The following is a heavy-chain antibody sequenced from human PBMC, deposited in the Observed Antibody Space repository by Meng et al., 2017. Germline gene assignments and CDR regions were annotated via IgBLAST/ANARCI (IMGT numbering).Heavy chain of an antibody. CDR1: GASFSSGNW. CDR3: VNYCSGGKCSPNEKTQH. Sequence: QMQLQESVPGLVKPSGTLSRTCAVSGASFSSGNWWGWVRQPPGKGLEWIGEIFHTGNTNYNPSLQSRVSLSIDKSKSQFSLKVISVTAADTAVYYCVNYCSGGKCSPNEKTQHWGQGTLVTVSS. D-gene: IGHD2-15*01. V-gene: IGHV4-4*02. CDR2: IFHTGNT. J-gene: IGHJ1*01.